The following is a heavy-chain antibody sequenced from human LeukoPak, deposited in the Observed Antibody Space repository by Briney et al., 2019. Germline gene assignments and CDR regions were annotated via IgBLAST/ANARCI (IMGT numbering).Heavy chain of an antibody. D-gene: IGHD2-8*01. V-gene: IGHV4-39*07. CDR1: GGSISSRGFY. J-gene: IGHJ4*02. CDR3: AIMVYAIHESAYFDY. CDR2: IFYSGST. Sequence: SETLSLICTVSGGSISSRGFYWAWIRQPPGKGLEWVGSIFYSGSTYYNPSLKRRVTISADTSKNHFSLKVRSVPAADTAVYYCAIMVYAIHESAYFDYWGQGTLVSVSS.